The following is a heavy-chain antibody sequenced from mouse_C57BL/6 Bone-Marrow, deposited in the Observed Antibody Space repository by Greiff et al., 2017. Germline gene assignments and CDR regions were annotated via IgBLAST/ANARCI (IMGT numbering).Heavy chain of an antibody. CDR2: INPNNGGT. CDR3: ARGDYAMDY. V-gene: IGHV1-22*01. J-gene: IGHJ4*01. Sequence: EFQLQQSGPELVKPGASVTMSCKASGYTFTDYNMPWVKQSHGKSLEWIGYINPNNGGTSYNQKFKVKATLTVNTSSSTAYMELRSLTSEDSAVYYCARGDYAMDYWGQGTSVTVSS. CDR1: GYTFTDYN.